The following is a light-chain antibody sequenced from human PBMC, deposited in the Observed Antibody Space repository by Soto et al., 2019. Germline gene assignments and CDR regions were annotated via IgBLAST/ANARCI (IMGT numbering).Light chain of an antibody. CDR1: QDISTW. J-gene: IGKJ2*01. V-gene: IGKV1-12*01. CDR3: QQANSFPFT. Sequence: DLQMIQSPSSVSASVGDRVSITCRASQDISTWLDWFQQKPGKAPKLLIYAASSLHTGVPSSFGGSGSGTDFTLTISSLRPEDFATYYCQQANSFPFTFGQGTRLEI. CDR2: AAS.